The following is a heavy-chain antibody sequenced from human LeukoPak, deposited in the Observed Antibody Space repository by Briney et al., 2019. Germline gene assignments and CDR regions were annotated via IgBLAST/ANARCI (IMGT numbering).Heavy chain of an antibody. J-gene: IGHJ4*02. D-gene: IGHD6-13*01. CDR2: ISISGGST. CDR1: GFTFSSYP. Sequence: GGSLRLSCVASGFTFSSYPMSWVRQAPGKGLEWVSGISISGGSTFYADSVKGRFTISRVNSKNTLYLQMNSLRAEDTAVYYCAKDLYSSSWWGQGTLVTVSS. V-gene: IGHV3-23*01. CDR3: AKDLYSSSW.